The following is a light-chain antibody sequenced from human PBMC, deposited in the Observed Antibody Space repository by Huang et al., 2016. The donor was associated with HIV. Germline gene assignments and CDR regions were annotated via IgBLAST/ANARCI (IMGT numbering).Light chain of an antibody. CDR2: EKS. Sequence: EIVLTQSPATLSLSPGERATLSCRTTHSVVTYLGWYQQKPGQAPTLLIYEKSNRATGIPARFSGSGSGTDFTLTISSLEPEDFAVYYCQQTSNWPFTFGPGTRLDVK. V-gene: IGKV3-11*01. J-gene: IGKJ3*01. CDR3: QQTSNWPFT. CDR1: HSVVTY.